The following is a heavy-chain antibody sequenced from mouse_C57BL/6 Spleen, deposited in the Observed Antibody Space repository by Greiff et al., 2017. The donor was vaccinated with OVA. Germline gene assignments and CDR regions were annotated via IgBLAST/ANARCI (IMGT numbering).Heavy chain of an antibody. CDR3: ARDGGLRRNYYAMDY. CDR1: GFTFSDYY. J-gene: IGHJ4*01. V-gene: IGHV5-16*01. CDR2: INYDGSST. Sequence: EVKLMESEGGLVQPGRSMKLSCTASGFTFSDYYMAWVRQVPEKGLEWVANINYDGSSTYYLDSLKSRFIISRDNAKNILYLQMSSLKSEDTATYYCARDGGLRRNYYAMDYWGQGTSVTVSS. D-gene: IGHD2-4*01.